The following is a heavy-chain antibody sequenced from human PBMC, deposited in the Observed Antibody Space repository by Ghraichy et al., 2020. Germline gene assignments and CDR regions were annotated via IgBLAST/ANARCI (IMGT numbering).Heavy chain of an antibody. CDR3: ANIVLMVYPRQWLVKDAFDF. Sequence: GGSLRLSCAASGFTFSSYAMSWVRQAPGKGLEWVSAISGSGGSTYYADSVKGRLTISRDNSKNTLYLQMNSLRAEDTAVYYCANIVLMVYPRQWLVKDAFDFWGQGTMVTVSS. J-gene: IGHJ3*01. CDR2: ISGSGGST. CDR1: GFTFSSYA. V-gene: IGHV3-23*01. D-gene: IGHD2-8*01.